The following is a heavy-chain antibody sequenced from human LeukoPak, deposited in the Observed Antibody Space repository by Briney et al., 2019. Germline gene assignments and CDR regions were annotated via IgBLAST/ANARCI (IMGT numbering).Heavy chain of an antibody. CDR2: ISYDGSNK. J-gene: IGHJ4*02. Sequence: GGSLRLSCAASGFTFSSYAMHWVRQAPGKGLEWVAVISYDGSNKYYADSVKGRFTISRDNSKNTLYLQMNSLRAEDTAVYYCARIPDIAVAGTTYWGQGTLVTVSS. V-gene: IGHV3-30*04. CDR3: ARIPDIAVAGTTY. CDR1: GFTFSSYA. D-gene: IGHD6-19*01.